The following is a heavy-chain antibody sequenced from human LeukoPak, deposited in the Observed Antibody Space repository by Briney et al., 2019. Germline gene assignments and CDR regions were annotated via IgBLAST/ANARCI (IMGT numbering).Heavy chain of an antibody. V-gene: IGHV3-21*04. CDR1: GFTFSSYS. CDR3: ASSPKCSLLGSGSYYTCEDY. J-gene: IGHJ4*02. CDR2: ISSSSSYI. D-gene: IGHD3-10*01. Sequence: GGSLRLSCAASGFTFSSYSMNWVRQAPGKGLEWVSSISSSSSYIYYADSVKGRFTISRDNAKNSLYLQMNSLRAEDTAVYYCASSPKCSLLGSGSYYTCEDYWGQGTLVTVSS.